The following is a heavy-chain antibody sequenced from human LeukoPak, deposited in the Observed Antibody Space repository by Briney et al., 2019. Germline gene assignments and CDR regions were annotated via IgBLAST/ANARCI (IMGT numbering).Heavy chain of an antibody. CDR1: GFTFSSYW. D-gene: IGHD3-22*01. V-gene: IGHV3-7*01. J-gene: IGHJ6*03. CDR3: ARDNVVRLYYHMDV. CDR2: IKQDGSEK. Sequence: GGSLRLSCAASGFTFSSYWMSWVRQAPGKGLEWVANIKQDGSEKYYVDSVKGRFTISRDNAKNSLYLQMNSLRAEDTAVYYCARDNVVRLYYHMDVWGKGTTVTVSS.